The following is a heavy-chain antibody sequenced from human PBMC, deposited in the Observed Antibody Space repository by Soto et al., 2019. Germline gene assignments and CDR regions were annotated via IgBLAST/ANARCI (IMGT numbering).Heavy chain of an antibody. V-gene: IGHV4-59*01. CDR3: ARDTPLGYCISTSCSPGAFDI. CDR2: IYYSGST. Sequence: PSETLSLTCTVSGGSISSYFWSWIRQPPGKGLEWIGYIYYSGSTNYNPSLKSRVTISVDTSKNQFSLKLSSVTAADTTVYYCARDTPLGYCISTSCSPGAFDIWGQGTMVTVSS. D-gene: IGHD2-2*01. J-gene: IGHJ3*02. CDR1: GGSISSYF.